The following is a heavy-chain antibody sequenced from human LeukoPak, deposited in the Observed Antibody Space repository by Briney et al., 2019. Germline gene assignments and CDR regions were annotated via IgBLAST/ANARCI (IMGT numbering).Heavy chain of an antibody. D-gene: IGHD5-24*01. CDR3: ARRATGNWFDP. Sequence: GGSLRLSCAASGFTFSSYSMTWVRQAPGKGLEWVSSISSSSSYIYYADSVKGRFTISRDNAKNLLYLQMNSLRAEDTAVYYCARRATGNWFDPWGQGTLVTVSS. CDR1: GFTFSSYS. V-gene: IGHV3-21*01. CDR2: ISSSSSYI. J-gene: IGHJ5*02.